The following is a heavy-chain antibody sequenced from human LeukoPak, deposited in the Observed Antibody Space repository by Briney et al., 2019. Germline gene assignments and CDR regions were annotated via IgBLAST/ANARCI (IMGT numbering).Heavy chain of an antibody. D-gene: IGHD4-17*01. CDR2: ISAYNGNT. J-gene: IGHJ3*02. CDR1: GYTFTSYG. CDR3: ARDLYGDYGEGDAFDI. V-gene: IGHV1-18*01. Sequence: ASVKVSCKASGYTFTSYGISWVRQAPGQGLEWMGWISAYNGNTNYAQKLQGRVTMTTDTSTSTAYMELRSLRSEDTAVYYCARDLYGDYGEGDAFDIWGQGTMVTVSS.